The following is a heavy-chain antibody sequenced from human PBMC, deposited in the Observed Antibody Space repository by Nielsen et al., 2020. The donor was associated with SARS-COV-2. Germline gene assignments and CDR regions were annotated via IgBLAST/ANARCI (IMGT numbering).Heavy chain of an antibody. Sequence: GESLKISCAASGFTFSSYAMHWVRQAPGKGLEWVAVISYDGSNKYYADSVKGRFTISRDNSKNTLYLQMNSLRAEDTAVYYCARAIYRLTTDNWFEPWGQGTLVTVSS. CDR2: ISYDGSNK. CDR1: GFTFSSYA. D-gene: IGHD4-11*01. V-gene: IGHV3-30-3*01. CDR3: ARAIYRLTTDNWFEP. J-gene: IGHJ5*02.